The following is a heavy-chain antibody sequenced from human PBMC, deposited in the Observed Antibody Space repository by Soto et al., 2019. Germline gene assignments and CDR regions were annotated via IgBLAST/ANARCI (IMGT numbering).Heavy chain of an antibody. V-gene: IGHV3-66*01. CDR2: ISSGGST. CDR1: GFTVSNFY. Sequence: GGSLKLSCATPGFTVSNFYMTWVRQAPGKGLEWVSVISSGGSTYYADSVKGRFTISRDNSKNTLYLEMNSLRAGDTAVYYCARDTFGGAYDFWHGGQGP. CDR3: ARDTFGGAYDFWH. J-gene: IGHJ4*02. D-gene: IGHD3-3*01.